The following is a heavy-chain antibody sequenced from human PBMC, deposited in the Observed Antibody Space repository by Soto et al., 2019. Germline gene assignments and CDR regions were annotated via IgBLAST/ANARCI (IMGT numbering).Heavy chain of an antibody. CDR1: GFTFSSYG. D-gene: IGHD3-22*01. Sequence: QVQLVESGGGVVQPGRSLRLSCAASGFTFSSYGMHWVRQAPGKGLEWVAVIWYDGSNKYYADSVKGRFTISRDNSKNTLYLQMNSLRAEDTAVYYCARVKKRAYDSSGHVLDYWGQGTLVTVSS. J-gene: IGHJ4*02. CDR3: ARVKKRAYDSSGHVLDY. V-gene: IGHV3-33*01. CDR2: IWYDGSNK.